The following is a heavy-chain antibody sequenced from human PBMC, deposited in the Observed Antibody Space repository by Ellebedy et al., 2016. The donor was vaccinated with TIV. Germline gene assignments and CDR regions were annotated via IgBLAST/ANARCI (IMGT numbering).Heavy chain of an antibody. CDR2: IYPGDSDT. J-gene: IGHJ3*02. CDR1: GYSFTSYW. CDR3: ARVDYGSGSYYNWGGNDAFDI. Sequence: GESLKISXKGSGYSFTSYWIGWVRQMPGKGLEWMGIIYPGDSDTRYSLSFQGQVTISADKSISTAYLQWSSLKASDTAMYYCARVDYGSGSYYNWGGNDAFDIWGQGTMVTVSS. D-gene: IGHD3-10*01. V-gene: IGHV5-51*01.